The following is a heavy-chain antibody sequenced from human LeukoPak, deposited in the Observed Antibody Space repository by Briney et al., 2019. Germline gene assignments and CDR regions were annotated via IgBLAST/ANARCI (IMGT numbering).Heavy chain of an antibody. CDR1: GGSFSGYY. CDR2: INHSGST. D-gene: IGHD3-9*01. V-gene: IGHV4-34*01. Sequence: SETLSLTCAVYGGSFSGYYWSWIRQPPGKGLEWIGEINHSGSTNYNPSLKSRVTISVDTSKNQFSLKLSSVTAADTAVYYCARDRELDWDYWGQGTLVTVSS. J-gene: IGHJ4*02. CDR3: ARDRELDWDY.